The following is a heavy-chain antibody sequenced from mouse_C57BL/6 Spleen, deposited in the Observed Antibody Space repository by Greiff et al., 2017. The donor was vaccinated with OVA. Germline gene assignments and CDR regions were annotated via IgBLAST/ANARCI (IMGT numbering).Heavy chain of an antibody. V-gene: IGHV5-16*01. Sequence: EVMLVESEGGLVQPGSSMKLSCTASGFTFSDYYMAWVRQVPEKGLEWVANINYDGSSTYYLDSLKSRFIISRDNAKNILYLQMSSLKSEDTATYYCAREGIPSNYGYFDVWGTGTTVTVSS. CDR1: GFTFSDYY. D-gene: IGHD2-10*02. CDR3: AREGIPSNYGYFDV. CDR2: INYDGSST. J-gene: IGHJ1*03.